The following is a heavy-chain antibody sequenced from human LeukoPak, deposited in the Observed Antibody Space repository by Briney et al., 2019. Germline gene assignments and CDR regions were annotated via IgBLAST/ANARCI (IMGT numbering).Heavy chain of an antibody. Sequence: GGSLSLSCGASGFTFSSYAMSWVRQASGKGLEWVSAISGSGGSTYYADSVKGRFTISRDNSKNTLYLQMNSLRAEDTAVYYCAKESYGDDFSGGTDAFDISGQGTMVTVSS. CDR1: GFTFSSYA. CDR2: ISGSGGST. V-gene: IGHV3-23*01. D-gene: IGHD4-17*01. CDR3: AKESYGDDFSGGTDAFDI. J-gene: IGHJ3*02.